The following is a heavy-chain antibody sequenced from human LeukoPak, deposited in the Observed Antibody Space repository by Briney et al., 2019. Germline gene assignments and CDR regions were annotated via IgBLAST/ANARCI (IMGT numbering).Heavy chain of an antibody. CDR2: INPNSGGT. V-gene: IGHV1-2*02. Sequence: PTASVKVSCKASGYTFTGYYMHWVRQAPGQGLEWMGWINPNSGGTNYAQKFQGRVTMTRDTSISTAYMELSRLRSDDTAVYYCVRFDWLLHSFDYWGQGTLVTVSS. CDR3: VRFDWLLHSFDY. CDR1: GYTFTGYY. J-gene: IGHJ4*02. D-gene: IGHD3-9*01.